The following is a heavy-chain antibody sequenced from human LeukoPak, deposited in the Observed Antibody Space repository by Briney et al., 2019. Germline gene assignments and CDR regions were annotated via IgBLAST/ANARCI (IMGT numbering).Heavy chain of an antibody. CDR1: GYSFTDYY. J-gene: IGHJ4*02. Sequence: ASVKVSCKASGYSFTDYYMHWLRQAPGQGLEWMGWINPKSGGTIYAQNFQGRVTMTRDTSISTAYMEPSRLRSDDTAMYFCAIGPSYGGYPDWGQGTLVTVSS. V-gene: IGHV1-2*02. CDR2: INPKSGGT. D-gene: IGHD2-15*01. CDR3: AIGPSYGGYPD.